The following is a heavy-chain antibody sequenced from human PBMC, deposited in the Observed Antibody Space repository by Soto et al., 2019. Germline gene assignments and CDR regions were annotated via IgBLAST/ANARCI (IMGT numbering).Heavy chain of an antibody. CDR1: GGSISSYY. CDR2: IYYSGST. J-gene: IGHJ4*02. CDR3: ARGEGDFWSGYSYCDY. V-gene: IGHV4-59*01. D-gene: IGHD3-3*01. Sequence: SETLSLTCTVSGGSISSYYWSWIRQPPGKGLEWIGDIYYSGSTNYNPSLKSRVTISVDTSKNQFSLKLSSVTAADTAVYYCARGEGDFWSGYSYCDYWGQGTLVTVSS.